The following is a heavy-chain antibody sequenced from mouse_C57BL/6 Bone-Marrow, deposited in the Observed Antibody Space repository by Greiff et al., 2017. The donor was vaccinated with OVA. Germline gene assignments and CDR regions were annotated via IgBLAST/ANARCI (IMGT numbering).Heavy chain of an antibody. CDR2: IDPETGGT. Sequence: VQLQQSGAELVRPGASVTLSCKASGYTFTDYEMHWVKQTPVHGLEWIGAIDPETGGTSYNQKFKGKAILTADKSSSTAYMELRSLTSEDSAVYYCTRVGSPYWYLDVGGTGTTVTVTS. D-gene: IGHD1-1*01. CDR1: GYTFTDYE. J-gene: IGHJ1*03. CDR3: TRVGSPYWYLDV. V-gene: IGHV1-15*01.